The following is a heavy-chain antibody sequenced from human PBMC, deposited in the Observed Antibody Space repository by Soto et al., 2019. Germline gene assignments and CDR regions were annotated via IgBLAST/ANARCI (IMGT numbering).Heavy chain of an antibody. J-gene: IGHJ4*02. Sequence: QVQLVQSGAEVKKPGASVKVSCKASGYTFTSYYMHWVRQAPGQGLEWMGIINPSGGSTSYAQKFEGRVTMTRDTSTSTVYMELSSLRSEDTAVYYCAREGGVATPPDYWGQGTLVTVSS. CDR1: GYTFTSYY. CDR3: AREGGVATPPDY. D-gene: IGHD5-12*01. CDR2: INPSGGST. V-gene: IGHV1-46*03.